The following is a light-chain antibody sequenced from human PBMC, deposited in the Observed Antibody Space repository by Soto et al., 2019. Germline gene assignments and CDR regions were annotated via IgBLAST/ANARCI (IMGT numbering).Light chain of an antibody. CDR2: GAS. V-gene: IGKV3-15*01. CDR1: QSVSSN. CDR3: QQYNNWPQT. Sequence: EIVMTQSPATLSLSPVETPTLFRRASQSVSSNLAWYQQKPGQAPRLLIYGASTRATGIPARFSGSGSGTEFTLTISSLQSEDFAVYYCQQYNNWPQTFGQGTKV. J-gene: IGKJ1*01.